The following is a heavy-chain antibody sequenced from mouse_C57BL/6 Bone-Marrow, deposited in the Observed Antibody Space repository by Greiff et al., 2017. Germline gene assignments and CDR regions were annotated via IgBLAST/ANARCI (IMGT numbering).Heavy chain of an antibody. CDR2: INPGSGGT. D-gene: IGHD4-1*01. V-gene: IGHV1-54*01. CDR3: ARRDGGNWDVFAY. CDR1: GYAFTNYL. Sequence: VQLQESGAELVRPGTSVKVSCKASGYAFTNYLIEWVKQRPGQGLEWIGVINPGSGGTNYNEKFKGKATLTADKSSSTAYMQLSSLTSEDSAVYFCARRDGGNWDVFAYWGQGTLVTVSA. J-gene: IGHJ3*01.